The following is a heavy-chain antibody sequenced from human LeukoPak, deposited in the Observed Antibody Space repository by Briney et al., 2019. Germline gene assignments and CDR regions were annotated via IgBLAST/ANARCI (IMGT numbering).Heavy chain of an antibody. V-gene: IGHV3-23*01. CDR2: ISASGDGT. Sequence: PGGSLRLSCAVSGITFRKYVMNWVRQPPGKGLEWVSTISASGDGTNYADSVKGRFTISRDNSESTLYLQLNSLRPEDTAVYYCTERGQNWGVFHNWGQGTLVTVSS. CDR1: GITFRKYV. J-gene: IGHJ4*02. CDR3: TERGQNWGVFHN. D-gene: IGHD7-27*01.